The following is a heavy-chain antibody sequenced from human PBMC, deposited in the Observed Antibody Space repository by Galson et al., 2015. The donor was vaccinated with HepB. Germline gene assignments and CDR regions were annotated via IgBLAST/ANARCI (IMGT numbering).Heavy chain of an antibody. D-gene: IGHD2-15*01. CDR1: GDSVSSNSAA. CDR3: AREGGSGYCSGGSCYPSYYYAMDV. J-gene: IGHJ6*02. Sequence: CAISGDSVSSNSAAWNWIRQSPSRGLEWLGRTYYRSKWYNDYAVSVKSRITINPDTSKNQFSLQLNSVTPEDTAVYYCAREGGSGYCSGGSCYPSYYYAMDVWGQGTTVTVSS. CDR2: TYYRSKWYN. V-gene: IGHV6-1*01.